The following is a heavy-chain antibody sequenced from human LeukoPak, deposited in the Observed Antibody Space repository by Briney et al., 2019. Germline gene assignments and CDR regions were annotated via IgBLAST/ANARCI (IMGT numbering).Heavy chain of an antibody. CDR2: ISGSGGSA. CDR3: AKAESITIFGVVTIFDY. D-gene: IGHD3-3*01. V-gene: IGHV3-23*01. Sequence: PGGSLRLSCAASGFTFSSYAMSWVRQAPGKGLEWVSAISGSGGSAFYADSVKGRFTISRDNSKNTLYLQMHSLRAEDTAVYYCAKAESITIFGVVTIFDYWGQGTLVTVSS. CDR1: GFTFSSYA. J-gene: IGHJ4*02.